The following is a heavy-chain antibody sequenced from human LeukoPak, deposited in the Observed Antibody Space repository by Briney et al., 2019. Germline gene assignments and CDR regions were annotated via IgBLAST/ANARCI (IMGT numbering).Heavy chain of an antibody. V-gene: IGHV4-59*08. Sequence: PSETLSLTCTVSGGSISSYYWSWIRQPPGKGLEWIGYIYYSGSTNYNPSLKSRVTISVDTSKNQFSLKLSSVTAADTAVYYCARVPSIAVALDFWGQGTLVTVSS. J-gene: IGHJ4*02. CDR2: IYYSGST. D-gene: IGHD6-19*01. CDR1: GGSISSYY. CDR3: ARVPSIAVALDF.